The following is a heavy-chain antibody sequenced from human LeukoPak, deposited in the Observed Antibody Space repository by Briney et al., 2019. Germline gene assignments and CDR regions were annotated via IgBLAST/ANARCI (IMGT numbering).Heavy chain of an antibody. CDR3: ATGSMVRGVITFDY. CDR2: ISAYNGNT. V-gene: IGHV1-18*01. Sequence: ASVKVSCKASGYTFTSYGISWVRQAPGQGLEWMGWISAYNGNTNYAQKLQGRVTMTEDTSTDTAYMELSSLRSEDTAVYYCATGSMVRGVITFDYWGQGTLVTVSS. CDR1: GYTFTSYG. D-gene: IGHD3-10*01. J-gene: IGHJ4*02.